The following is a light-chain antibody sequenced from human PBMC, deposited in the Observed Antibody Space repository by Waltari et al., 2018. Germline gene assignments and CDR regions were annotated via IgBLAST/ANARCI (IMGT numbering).Light chain of an antibody. CDR2: STS. CDR1: TGEVTSGHH. CDR3: LLFDGDARV. Sequence: QTVVTQEPSLTVSPGGTVTLTCASSTGEVTSGHHPNWLQQKPGQPPRFLIFSTSYKPPWTPARFSGSLLGGKAALTLSGVQPEDEADYYCLLFDGDARVFGGGTRLTVL. J-gene: IGLJ3*02. V-gene: IGLV7-43*01.